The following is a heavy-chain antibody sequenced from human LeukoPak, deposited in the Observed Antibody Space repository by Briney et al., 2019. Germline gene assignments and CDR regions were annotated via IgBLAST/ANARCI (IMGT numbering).Heavy chain of an antibody. V-gene: IGHV4-59*08. CDR1: GGSISSYY. CDR3: ARLLPLGYCSSTSCQGYFDY. CDR2: IYYSGST. J-gene: IGHJ4*02. Sequence: SETLSLTCTVSGGSISSYYWSWIRQPPGKGLEWIGYIYYSGSTNYNPSLKSRATISVDTSKNQFSLKLSSVTAADTAVYYCARLLPLGYCSSTSCQGYFDYWGQGTLVTVSS. D-gene: IGHD2-2*01.